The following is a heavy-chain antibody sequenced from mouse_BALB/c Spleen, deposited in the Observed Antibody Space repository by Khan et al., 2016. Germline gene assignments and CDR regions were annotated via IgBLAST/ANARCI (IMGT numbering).Heavy chain of an antibody. J-gene: IGHJ4*01. CDR2: IKTYSGEA. D-gene: IGHD3-1*01. CDR1: GYAFTNYG. CDR3: SSGSALDPYDAMDY. Sequence: QIQLVQSGPEVKKPGETVKISCKASGYAFTNYGMNWVKQAPGKGLKWMGWIKTYSGEATYAADFKGRFAFSLETSASTAYLQINSLKHEDMATYFLSSGSALDPYDAMDYWGQGTVVTVSS. V-gene: IGHV9-1*02.